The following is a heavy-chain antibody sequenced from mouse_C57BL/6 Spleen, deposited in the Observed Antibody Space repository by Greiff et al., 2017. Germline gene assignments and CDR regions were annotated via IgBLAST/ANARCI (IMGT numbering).Heavy chain of an antibody. CDR3: ASGHYGRDYAMGY. J-gene: IGHJ4*01. CDR1: GYTFTDYN. CDR2: INPNNGGT. V-gene: IGHV1-18*01. D-gene: IGHD1-1*01. Sequence: EVQGVESGPELVKPGASVKIPCKASGYTFTDYNMDWVKQSHGKSLEWIGDINPNNGGTIYNQKFKGKATLTVDKSSSTAYMELRSLTSEDTAVYYCASGHYGRDYAMGYWGQGTSVTVSS.